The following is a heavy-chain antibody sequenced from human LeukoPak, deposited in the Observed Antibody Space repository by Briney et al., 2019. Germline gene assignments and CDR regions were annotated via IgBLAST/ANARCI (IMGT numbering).Heavy chain of an antibody. V-gene: IGHV3-30*02. D-gene: IGHD3-10*01. CDR1: GFTFSSYG. CDR3: ARDYYGSGSYPNDAFDI. CDR2: IRYDGSNK. J-gene: IGHJ3*02. Sequence: GGSLRLSCAASGFTFSSYGMHWVRQAPGKGLEWVAFIRYDGSNKYYADSVKGRFTISRVNSKNTLYLQMNSLRAEDTAVYYCARDYYGSGSYPNDAFDIWGQGTMVTVSS.